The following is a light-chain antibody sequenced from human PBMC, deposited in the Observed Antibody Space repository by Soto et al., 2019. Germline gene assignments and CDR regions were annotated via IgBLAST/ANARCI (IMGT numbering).Light chain of an antibody. CDR2: AAS. CDR3: QQHYTTPWT. V-gene: IGKV1-39*01. Sequence: DIQMTQSPSSLSASVGDRVTITCRASQSISSYLNWYQQKPGKAPKPLNYAASSLQNGVPFRFSGIGSGTDFTLTISTLQPENFAFYYCQQHYTTPWTFCQGTKLEIK. J-gene: IGKJ1*01. CDR1: QSISSY.